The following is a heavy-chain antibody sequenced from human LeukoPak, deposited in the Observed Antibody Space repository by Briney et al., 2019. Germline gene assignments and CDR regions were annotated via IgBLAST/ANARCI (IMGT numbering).Heavy chain of an antibody. CDR1: GFTFSSYS. CDR3: TRADYDFWSGFPDY. V-gene: IGHV3-21*01. J-gene: IGHJ4*02. D-gene: IGHD3-3*01. CDR2: ISSSSSYI. Sequence: PGGSLRLSCAASGFTFSSYSMNWVRQAPGKGLEWVSSISSSSSYIYYADSVKGRFTISRDNSKNTLYLQMNSLRAEDTAVYYCTRADYDFWSGFPDYWGQGTLVTVSS.